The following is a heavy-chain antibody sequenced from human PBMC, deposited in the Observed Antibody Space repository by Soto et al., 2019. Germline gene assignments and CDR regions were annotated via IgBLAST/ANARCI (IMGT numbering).Heavy chain of an antibody. J-gene: IGHJ4*02. CDR1: GFTFSIYA. V-gene: IGHV3-64D*06. D-gene: IGHD3-22*01. CDR2: ISTNGGST. CDR3: VKGEYYYDSSGYYPFDY. Sequence: GGSLRLSCSASGFTFSIYAMHWVRQAPGKGLDYVSSISTNGGSTDYADSVKGRFTISRDNSKNTVYLQMSSLRVEDTAVYYCVKGEYYYDSSGYYPFDYWGQGTLVTVSS.